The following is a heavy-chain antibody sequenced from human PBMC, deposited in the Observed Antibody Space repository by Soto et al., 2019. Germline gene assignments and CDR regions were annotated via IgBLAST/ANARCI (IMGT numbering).Heavy chain of an antibody. CDR2: IYYSGST. J-gene: IGHJ6*02. Sequence: SETLSLTCTVSGGSISSYYWSWIRQPPGKGLEWIGYIYYSGSTNYNPSLKSRVTISVDTSKNQFSLKLSSVTAADTAVYYCARSPNSYYYYYGMDVWGQGTSVTVSS. CDR1: GGSISSYY. V-gene: IGHV4-59*01. D-gene: IGHD7-27*01. CDR3: ARSPNSYYYYYGMDV.